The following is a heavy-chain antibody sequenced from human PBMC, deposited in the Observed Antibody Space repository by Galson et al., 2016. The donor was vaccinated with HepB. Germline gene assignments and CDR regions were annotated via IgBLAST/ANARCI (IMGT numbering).Heavy chain of an antibody. D-gene: IGHD6-13*01. Sequence: SLRLSCAASGFTFSDYYMSWIRQAPGKGLQWVSYISSRSGFYTNYADSVKGRFTISRDNAKNSLYLHMNSLRGEDRAVSFCASEPYSSSWFDYWGQGTLVTVSS. CDR1: GFTFSDYY. J-gene: IGHJ5*01. CDR3: ASEPYSSSWFDY. CDR2: ISSRSGFYT. V-gene: IGHV3-11*06.